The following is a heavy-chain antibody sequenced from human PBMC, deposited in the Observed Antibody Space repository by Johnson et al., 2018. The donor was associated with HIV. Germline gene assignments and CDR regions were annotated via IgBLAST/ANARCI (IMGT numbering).Heavy chain of an antibody. CDR3: AKDTREADAFDM. Sequence: QVQLVESGGGVVRPGGSLRLSCAASAFTFSDYYMSWIRQAPGKGLEWVAFIHYDGSNKYYVDSLKGRFTISRDKSKNTLYLEMKSLRAEDTAVYYCAKDTREADAFDMWGQGTMVTVSS. J-gene: IGHJ3*02. V-gene: IGHV3-30*02. D-gene: IGHD1-26*01. CDR1: AFTFSDYY. CDR2: IHYDGSNK.